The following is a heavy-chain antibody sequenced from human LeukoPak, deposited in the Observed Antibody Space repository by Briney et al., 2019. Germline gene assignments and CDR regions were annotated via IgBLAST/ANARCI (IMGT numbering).Heavy chain of an antibody. CDR3: AELGITMIGGV. CDR2: ISSSGSTI. D-gene: IGHD3-10*02. J-gene: IGHJ6*04. Sequence: GGFLRLSCAASGFTFINYWMSWVRQAPGKGLEWVSYISSSGSTIYYADSVKGRFTISRDNAKNSLYLQMNSLRAEDTAVYYCAELGITMIGGVWGKGTTVTISS. V-gene: IGHV3-48*04. CDR1: GFTFINYW.